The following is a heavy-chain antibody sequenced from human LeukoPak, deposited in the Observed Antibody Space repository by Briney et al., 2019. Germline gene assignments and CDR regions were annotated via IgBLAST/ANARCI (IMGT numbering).Heavy chain of an antibody. CDR3: ARDCDRSGYYCY. J-gene: IGHJ4*02. CDR1: GYTFSDFG. CDR2: ISTYNGNT. Sequence: ASVKVPCKASGYTFSDFGISWVRQAPGQGLEWMGWISTYNGNTNYEQKLQGRVAINTDTSTSTAYMELRSLRSDDTAVYYCARDCDRSGYYCYWGQGTLVTVSS. V-gene: IGHV1-18*01. D-gene: IGHD3-22*01.